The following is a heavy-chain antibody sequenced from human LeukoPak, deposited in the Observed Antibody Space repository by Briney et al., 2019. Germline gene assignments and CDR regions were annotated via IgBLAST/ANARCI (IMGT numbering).Heavy chain of an antibody. D-gene: IGHD3-3*01. V-gene: IGHV1-18*01. CDR1: GYTFTSYG. J-gene: IGHJ5*02. CDR2: ISAYNGNT. CDR3: ARVGHPNPTYYDFWSGYLSNNNWFDP. Sequence: ASVKVSCKASGYTFTSYGIRWVRQAPGQGLEWMGWISAYNGNTNYAQKLQGRVTMTTDTSTSTAYMELRSLRSDDTAVYYCARVGHPNPTYYDFWSGYLSNNNWFDPWGQGTLVTVSS.